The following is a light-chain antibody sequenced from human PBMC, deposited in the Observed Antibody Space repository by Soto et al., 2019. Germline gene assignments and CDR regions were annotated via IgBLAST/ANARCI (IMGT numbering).Light chain of an antibody. V-gene: IGKV1-5*03. CDR3: QLYNSYSYT. CDR2: RAF. CDR1: QTINDW. Sequence: DIQMTQSPSTLSASVGDRVTIACRASQTINDWLAWYQQKPGKAPNLLVNRAFNLQSGVPSRFSDSGSGTEFTLSISSLQPDDFASYYCQLYNSYSYTFGQGTKLEIK. J-gene: IGKJ2*01.